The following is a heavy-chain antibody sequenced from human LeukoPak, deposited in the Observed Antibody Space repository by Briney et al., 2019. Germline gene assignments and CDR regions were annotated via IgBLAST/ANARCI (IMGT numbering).Heavy chain of an antibody. D-gene: IGHD6-6*01. CDR2: IYYSGST. CDR1: GGSISATSYY. J-gene: IGHJ5*02. Sequence: PSETLSLTCTVSGGSISATSYYWSWIRQPPGKGLEWIGYIYYSGSTNYNPSLKSRVTISVDTSKNQFSLKLSSVTAADTAVYYCARDRGWWSSSSPWFDPWGQGTLVTVSS. CDR3: ARDRGWWSSSSPWFDP. V-gene: IGHV4-61*01.